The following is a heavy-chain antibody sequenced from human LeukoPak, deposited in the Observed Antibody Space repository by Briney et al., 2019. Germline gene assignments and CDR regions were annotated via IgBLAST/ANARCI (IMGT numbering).Heavy chain of an antibody. J-gene: IGHJ4*02. V-gene: IGHV3-11*01. Sequence: GGSLRLSCAASGFTFSDYYMSWIRQAPGKGLEWVSYISSSGSTIYYADSVKGRFTISRDNAKNSLYLQMNSLRAEDTALYYCARDLLHYYDSSGYDYWGQGTLVTVSS. CDR3: ARDLLHYYDSSGYDY. D-gene: IGHD3-22*01. CDR1: GFTFSDYY. CDR2: ISSSGSTI.